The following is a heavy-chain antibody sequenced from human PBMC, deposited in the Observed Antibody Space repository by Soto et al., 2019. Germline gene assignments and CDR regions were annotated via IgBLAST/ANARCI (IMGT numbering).Heavy chain of an antibody. V-gene: IGHV4-34*01. D-gene: IGHD2-8*02. Sequence: PSETLSLTCAVYGGSFSGYYWPWIRQPPGTGLEWIGEINHSGSTNYNPSLKSRVTISVYTSKNQFSLKLTSVTAADTAVYYCARDKITGLFDYWGQGTLVTVSS. J-gene: IGHJ4*02. CDR2: INHSGST. CDR1: GGSFSGYY. CDR3: ARDKITGLFDY.